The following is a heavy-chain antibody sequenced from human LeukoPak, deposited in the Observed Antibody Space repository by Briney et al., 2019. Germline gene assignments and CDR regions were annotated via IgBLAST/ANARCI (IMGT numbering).Heavy chain of an antibody. V-gene: IGHV4-30-4*01. CDR3: ARGTLNGDLLSPFDY. J-gene: IGHJ4*02. CDR2: IYYSGST. D-gene: IGHD3-10*01. Sequence: SETLSLTCTVSGGSISSGDYYWSWIRQPPGKGLEWIGYIYYSGSTYYNPSLKSRVTISVDTSKNQFSLNLSSVTAADTAVYYCARGTLNGDLLSPFDYWGQGTLVTVSS. CDR1: GGSISSGDYY.